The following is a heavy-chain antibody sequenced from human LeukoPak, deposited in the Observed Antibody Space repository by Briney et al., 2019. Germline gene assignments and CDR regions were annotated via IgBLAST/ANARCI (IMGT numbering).Heavy chain of an antibody. J-gene: IGHJ4*02. CDR1: GFTFTNDF. CDR3: AKDLEVVPAARIFDY. D-gene: IGHD2-2*01. Sequence: HPGGSLRLSCAASGFTFTNDFMTWVRQAPGKGLEWVANMKVDGSDIHYVDSVKGRLTISRDNSKNTLYLQMNSLRAEDTAVYYCAKDLEVVPAARIFDYWGQGTLVTVSS. CDR2: MKVDGSDI. V-gene: IGHV3-7*03.